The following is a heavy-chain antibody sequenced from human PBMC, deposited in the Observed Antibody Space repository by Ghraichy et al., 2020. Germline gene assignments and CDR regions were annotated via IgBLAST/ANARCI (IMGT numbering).Heavy chain of an antibody. V-gene: IGHV3-23*01. CDR2: ITGSGGTA. D-gene: IGHD7-27*01. Sequence: GGSLRLSCAASGFTFSTYSMTWVRQAPGKGLEWVSTITGSGGTAYYADSVKGRFTISRDNSRNTLYLLMNSLRAEDTAVYYCAKAPLTAPTNWFDPWGQGTLVTVSS. J-gene: IGHJ5*02. CDR3: AKAPLTAPTNWFDP. CDR1: GFTFSTYS.